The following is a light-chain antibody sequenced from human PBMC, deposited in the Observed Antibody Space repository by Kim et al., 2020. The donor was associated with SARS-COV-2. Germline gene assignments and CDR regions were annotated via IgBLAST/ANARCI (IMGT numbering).Light chain of an antibody. V-gene: IGLV3-1*01. CDR2: QDS. Sequence: SYELTQPPSVSVSPGQTASITCSGDKLGDKYACWYQQKPGQSPVLVIYQDSKRPSGIPERFSGSNSGNTATLTISGTQAMDEADYYCQAWDSSTEVFRTGTKVTVL. CDR3: QAWDSSTEV. CDR1: KLGDKY. J-gene: IGLJ1*01.